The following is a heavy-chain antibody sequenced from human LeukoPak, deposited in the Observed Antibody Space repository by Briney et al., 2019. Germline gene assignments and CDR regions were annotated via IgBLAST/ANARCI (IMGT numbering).Heavy chain of an antibody. D-gene: IGHD1-26*01. CDR3: ARDLSNSGSHPADY. V-gene: IGHV7-4-1*02. Sequence: ASVKVSCKASGYTFTSYAMNWVRQAPGQGLEWMGWINTNTGNPTYAQGFTGRFVFSLDTSVSTAYLQISSLKAEDTAVYYCARDLSNSGSHPADYWGQGTLVTVSS. CDR1: GYTFTSYA. J-gene: IGHJ4*02. CDR2: INTNTGNP.